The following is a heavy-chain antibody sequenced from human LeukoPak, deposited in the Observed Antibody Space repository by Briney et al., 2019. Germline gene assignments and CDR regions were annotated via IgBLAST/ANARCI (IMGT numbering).Heavy chain of an antibody. Sequence: SSETLSLTCAVYGGSFIPYYWSWIRQPPGKGLEWIGEINHSGSTNYNPSLKSRGTISVDTSKNQFSLKLSSVTAADTAVYYCARGGFYCGGDCYVDYWGQGTLVTVSS. CDR2: INHSGST. D-gene: IGHD2-21*02. V-gene: IGHV4-34*01. CDR1: GGSFIPYY. J-gene: IGHJ4*02. CDR3: ARGGFYCGGDCYVDY.